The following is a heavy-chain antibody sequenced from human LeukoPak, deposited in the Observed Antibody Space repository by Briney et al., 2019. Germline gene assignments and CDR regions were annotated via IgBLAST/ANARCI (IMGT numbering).Heavy chain of an antibody. D-gene: IGHD3-3*01. J-gene: IGHJ4*02. V-gene: IGHV3-11*01. CDR1: GFTFSDYY. CDR3: ASGVVTFFDY. Sequence: GGSLRLSCAASGFTFSDYYMSWIREAPGKGLEWVSYISSRGSTIYYADSVMGRFTISRDNAKNSLYLQMNSLRAEDTAVYYCASGVVTFFDYWGQGTLVTVSS. CDR2: ISSRGSTI.